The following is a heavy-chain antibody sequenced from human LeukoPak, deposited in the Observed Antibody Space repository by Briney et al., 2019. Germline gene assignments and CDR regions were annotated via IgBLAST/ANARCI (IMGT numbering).Heavy chain of an antibody. D-gene: IGHD3-10*01. Sequence: GGSLRLSCAASGFTFSSYSMNWVRQAPGKGLEWVSYISSSSSTIYYADSVKGRFTISRDNAKNSLYLQMNSLRAEDTAVYYCARVLYSSGSPYGDYWGQGTLVTVSS. J-gene: IGHJ4*02. CDR3: ARVLYSSGSPYGDY. CDR2: ISSSSSTI. CDR1: GFTFSSYS. V-gene: IGHV3-48*04.